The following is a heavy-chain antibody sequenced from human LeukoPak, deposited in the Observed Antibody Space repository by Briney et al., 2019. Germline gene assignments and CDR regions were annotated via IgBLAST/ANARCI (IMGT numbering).Heavy chain of an antibody. D-gene: IGHD6-6*01. J-gene: IGHJ4*02. CDR2: IRSSSSYI. Sequence: GGSMRLSCAASGFTFSSYSMNWVRQAPGKGLEWVSSIRSSSSYIYYADSLKGRFTLSRDNAKNSLYLQMNSLRAEDSAVYYCARDGPSIAADFDCWGQGTLVTVSS. V-gene: IGHV3-21*01. CDR1: GFTFSSYS. CDR3: ARDGPSIAADFDC.